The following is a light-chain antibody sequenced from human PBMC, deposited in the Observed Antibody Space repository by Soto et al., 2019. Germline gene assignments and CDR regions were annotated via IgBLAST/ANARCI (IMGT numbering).Light chain of an antibody. CDR2: AAS. V-gene: IGKV1-39*01. CDR3: QQSYRTPIT. Sequence: DIQMTQSPSSLSASVGDRVTITCRASQSISSYLHWYQQKPGKAPKLLIYAASSLQSGVPSRFSGSGSRTHFTLTISSLPPEDFATYYSQQSYRTPITFSQGTRLEI. J-gene: IGKJ5*01. CDR1: QSISSY.